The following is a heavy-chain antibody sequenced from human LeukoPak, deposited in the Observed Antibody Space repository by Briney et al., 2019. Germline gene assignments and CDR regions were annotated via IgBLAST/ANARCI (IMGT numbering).Heavy chain of an antibody. D-gene: IGHD6-19*01. J-gene: IGHJ6*03. Sequence: SETLSLTCTVSAGSISGYYWSWIRQPPGKGLEWIAYIYSSGSSNYNPSLKSRVTISVDTSKNQFSLRLNSVTAADTAVYFCARSLAVAGYSYYYYLDVWGKGTTVAVSS. CDR3: ARSLAVAGYSYYYYLDV. V-gene: IGHV4-59*01. CDR1: AGSISGYY. CDR2: IYSSGSS.